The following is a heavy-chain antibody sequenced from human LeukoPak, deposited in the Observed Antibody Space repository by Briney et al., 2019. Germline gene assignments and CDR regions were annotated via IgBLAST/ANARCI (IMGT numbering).Heavy chain of an antibody. V-gene: IGHV4-31*03. CDR3: ARATIAAPDY. CDR1: GGSISSGGYY. Sequence: SETLSLTCTVSGGSISSGGYYWSWIRQHPGKGLEWIGYIYYSGSTYYNPSLKSRVTISVDTSKNQFSLNLSSVTAADTAVYYCARATIAAPDYWGQGTLVTVSS. D-gene: IGHD6-13*01. CDR2: IYYSGST. J-gene: IGHJ4*02.